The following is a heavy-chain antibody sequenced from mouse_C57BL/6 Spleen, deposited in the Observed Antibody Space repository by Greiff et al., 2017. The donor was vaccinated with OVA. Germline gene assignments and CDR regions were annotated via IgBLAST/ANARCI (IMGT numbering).Heavy chain of an antibody. V-gene: IGHV1-81*01. CDR3: ARRDGYDGCAY. J-gene: IGHJ3*01. CDR1: GYTFTSYG. CDR2: IYPRSGNT. D-gene: IGHD2-2*01. Sequence: VQLQQSGAELARPGASVKLSCKASGYTFTSYGISWVKQRTGQGLEWIGEIYPRSGNTYYNEKFKGKATLTADKSSSTAYMELRSLTSEDSAVYVCARRDGYDGCAYWGQGTLVTVSA.